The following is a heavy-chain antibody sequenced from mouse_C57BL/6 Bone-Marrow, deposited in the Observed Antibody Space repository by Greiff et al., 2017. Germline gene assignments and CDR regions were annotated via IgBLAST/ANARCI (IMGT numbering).Heavy chain of an antibody. CDR2: IRYSGST. D-gene: IGHD3-2*01. CDR1: VYSITSDY. Sequence: EVKLMESGPGLAKPSQTLSLTCSVTVYSITSDYWNWIRKFPGNKLEYIGYIRYSGSTYYNPSLKSRISITRDTSKNQYYLQLNSVTTEDTATDYCARETLDAMDYWGQGTSVTVSS. CDR3: ARETLDAMDY. J-gene: IGHJ4*01. V-gene: IGHV3-8*01.